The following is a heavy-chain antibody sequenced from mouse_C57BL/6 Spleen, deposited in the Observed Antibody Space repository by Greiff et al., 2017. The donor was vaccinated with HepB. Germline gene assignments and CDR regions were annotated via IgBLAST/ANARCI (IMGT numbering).Heavy chain of an antibody. D-gene: IGHD3-3*01. CDR1: GYTFTSYW. CDR3: ARRDEFDY. Sequence: VQLQQPGAELVMPGASVKLSCKASGYTFTSYWMHWVKQRPGQGLEWIGEIDPSDSYTNYNQKFKGKSTLTVDKSSSTAYMQLSSLTSEDSAVYYCARRDEFDYWGQGTTLTVSS. V-gene: IGHV1-69*01. CDR2: IDPSDSYT. J-gene: IGHJ2*01.